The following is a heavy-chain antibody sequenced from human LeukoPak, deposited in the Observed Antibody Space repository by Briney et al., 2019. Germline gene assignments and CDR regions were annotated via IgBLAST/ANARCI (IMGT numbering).Heavy chain of an antibody. Sequence: SETLSLTCDVSAHSIRSGSYWGWIWQPPGKGLEWIGSIYHSGNTYYNSSLKSRLIISVDTSKNQISLKLSSVAAADTAIYYCARGRGGSGDRVIFDIWGQGTLVTISS. V-gene: IGHV4-38-2*01. CDR1: AHSIRSGSY. D-gene: IGHD1-26*01. J-gene: IGHJ4*02. CDR3: ARGRGGSGDRVIFDI. CDR2: IYHSGNT.